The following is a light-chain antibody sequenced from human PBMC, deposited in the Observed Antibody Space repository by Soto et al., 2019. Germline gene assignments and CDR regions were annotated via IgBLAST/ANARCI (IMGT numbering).Light chain of an antibody. V-gene: IGKV1-27*01. Sequence: DIQMTQSPSSLSASVGDSVTITCRASQGISSYLAWYQQKLGKVPKLLISAASTLQSGVPSRFSDSGSGTDFTLTISSQQPEDIATYYCQKYSIVITFGQGTRLEIK. J-gene: IGKJ5*01. CDR3: QKYSIVIT. CDR1: QGISSY. CDR2: AAS.